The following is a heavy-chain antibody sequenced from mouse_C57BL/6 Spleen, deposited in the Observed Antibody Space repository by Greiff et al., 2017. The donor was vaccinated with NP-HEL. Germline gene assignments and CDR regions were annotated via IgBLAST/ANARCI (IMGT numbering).Heavy chain of an antibody. J-gene: IGHJ1*03. D-gene: IGHD1-1*01. V-gene: IGHV1-82*01. CDR1: GYAFSSSW. CDR2: IYPGDGDT. Sequence: QVQLQQSRPELVKPGASVKISCKASGYAFSSSWMNWVKQRPGKGLEWIGRIYPGDGDTNYNGKFKGKATLTADKSSSTAYMQLSSLTSEDSAVYFCARSIITTVVDWYFDVWGTGTTVTVSS. CDR3: ARSIITTVVDWYFDV.